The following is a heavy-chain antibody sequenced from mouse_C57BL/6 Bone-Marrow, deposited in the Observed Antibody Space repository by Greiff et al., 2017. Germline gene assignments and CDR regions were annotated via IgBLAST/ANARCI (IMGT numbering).Heavy chain of an antibody. CDR1: GFTFSSYT. Sequence: VMLVESGGGLVKPGGSLKLSCAASGFTFSSYTMSWVRQTPEKRLAWVATISGGGGNTYYPDSVKGRFTISGDNAKNTLYLQMSSLRSEDTALYYCARRFPFDYWGQGTTLTVSS. J-gene: IGHJ2*01. V-gene: IGHV5-9*01. CDR3: ARRFPFDY. CDR2: ISGGGGNT.